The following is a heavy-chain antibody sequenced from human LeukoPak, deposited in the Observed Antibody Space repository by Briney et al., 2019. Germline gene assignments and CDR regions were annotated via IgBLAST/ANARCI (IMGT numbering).Heavy chain of an antibody. CDR3: AREDLKLPHNWFDP. Sequence: SETLSLTCTVSGGSISPYFWSWIRQPAGKGLEWIGRITSAGHTVYNPSLRGRVTMSLDTSKNQFSLILNSVTASDTALYYCAREDLKLPHNWFDPWGQGTLVTVSS. CDR2: ITSAGHT. V-gene: IGHV4-4*07. CDR1: GGSISPYF. J-gene: IGHJ5*02.